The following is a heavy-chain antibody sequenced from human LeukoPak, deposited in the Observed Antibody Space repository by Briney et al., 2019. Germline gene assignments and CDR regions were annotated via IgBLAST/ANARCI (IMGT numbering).Heavy chain of an antibody. CDR2: ISSSSSYI. CDR3: ARGYSSSWYWGMDV. J-gene: IGHJ6*02. D-gene: IGHD6-13*01. V-gene: IGHV3-21*01. Sequence: GGSLRLSCAASGFTFSSYSMSWVRQAPGKGLEWVSSISSSSSYIYYADSVKGRFTISRDNAKNSLYLQMNSLRAEDTAVYYCARGYSSSWYWGMDVWGQGTTVTVSS. CDR1: GFTFSSYS.